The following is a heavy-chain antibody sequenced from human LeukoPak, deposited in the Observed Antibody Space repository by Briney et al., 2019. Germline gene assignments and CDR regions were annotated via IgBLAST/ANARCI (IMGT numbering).Heavy chain of an antibody. D-gene: IGHD2-15*01. CDR1: GFIVGNNY. Sequence: PGGSLRLSCAASGFIVGNNYMSWVRQAPGKGLEWVSSIYTGDTTEYAGSVKGRFTISRDNSKNTLYLQMNSLRTEDTAVYYCATLYGGQRADGYWGQGTLVTVSS. V-gene: IGHV3-53*01. CDR3: ATLYGGQRADGY. CDR2: IYTGDTT. J-gene: IGHJ4*02.